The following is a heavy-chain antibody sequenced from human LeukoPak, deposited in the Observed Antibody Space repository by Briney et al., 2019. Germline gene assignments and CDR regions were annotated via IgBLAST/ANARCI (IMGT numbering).Heavy chain of an antibody. CDR3: AREDGSGGEGWLDP. D-gene: IGHD5-24*01. V-gene: IGHV3-20*04. Sequence: GGSLRLSCAASGFDFDDYGMSWVRQAPGKGLQGVSNINWNGDRTAYGDSVKGRFTISRDNDKKFLYLQMNSLRAEDTALYYCAREDGSGGEGWLDPWGQGTLVIVSS. J-gene: IGHJ5*02. CDR2: INWNGDRT. CDR1: GFDFDDYG.